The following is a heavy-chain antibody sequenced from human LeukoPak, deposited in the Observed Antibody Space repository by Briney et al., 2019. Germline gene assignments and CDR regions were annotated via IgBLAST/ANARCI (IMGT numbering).Heavy chain of an antibody. CDR1: GYTFTSYD. CDR2: MNPNSGGT. CDR3: ARGGSYSL. V-gene: IGHV1-2*02. Sequence: ASVKVSCKASGYTFTSYDINWVRQATGQGLEWMGWMNPNSGGTNYAQKFQGRVTMTRDTSISTAYMELSRLRSDDTAVYYCARGGSYSLWGQGTLVTVSS. J-gene: IGHJ4*02. D-gene: IGHD1-26*01.